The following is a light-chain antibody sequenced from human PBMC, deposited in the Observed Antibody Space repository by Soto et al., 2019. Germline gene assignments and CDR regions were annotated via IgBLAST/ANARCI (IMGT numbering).Light chain of an antibody. J-gene: IGKJ2*01. CDR2: AAS. Sequence: AIRMTQSPSSFSASTGDRVTITCRARQGISSYLACYQHKPGKAPKLLIYAASTLQSGVPSRFSGSGSGTDFTHTISCLQSEDFATYYCQQYYSYPVTFGQGTKLEIK. V-gene: IGKV1-8*01. CDR1: QGISSY. CDR3: QQYYSYPVT.